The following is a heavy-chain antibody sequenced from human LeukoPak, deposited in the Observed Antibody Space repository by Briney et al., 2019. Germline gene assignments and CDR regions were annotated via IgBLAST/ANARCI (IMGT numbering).Heavy chain of an antibody. CDR2: ISAYNGNT. CDR1: GYTFTSYG. V-gene: IGHV1-18*01. J-gene: IGHJ4*02. Sequence: ASVKVSCKASGYTFTSYGISWVRQAPGQGLEWMGWISAYNGNTNYAQKLQGRVTMTTDTSTSTAYMELRSLRSDDTAVYYCARDSGITMTRGENYFDYWGQGTLLTVSS. CDR3: ARDSGITMTRGENYFDY. D-gene: IGHD3-22*01.